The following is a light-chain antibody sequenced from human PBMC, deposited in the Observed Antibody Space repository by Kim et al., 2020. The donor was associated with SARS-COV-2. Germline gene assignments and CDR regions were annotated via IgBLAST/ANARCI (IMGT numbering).Light chain of an antibody. CDR1: QSVPRTY. Sequence: LSPGERATLSCRTSQSVPRTYLAWFQQKPGQAPRLLIYDISTRATGIPDRFSGSGSGTDFTLTISRLEPEDSAVYYCQQYGRSPRTFGQGTKLEI. J-gene: IGKJ2*01. CDR2: DIS. CDR3: QQYGRSPRT. V-gene: IGKV3-20*01.